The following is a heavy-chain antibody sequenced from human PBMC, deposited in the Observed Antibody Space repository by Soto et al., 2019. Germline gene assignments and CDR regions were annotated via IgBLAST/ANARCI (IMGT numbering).Heavy chain of an antibody. CDR3: ASPGVGAILTGQPDY. D-gene: IGHD3-9*01. V-gene: IGHV5-51*03. CDR1: GYSFTSYW. Sequence: EVQLVQSGAEVKKPGESLKISCKGSGYSFTSYWIGWVRQMPGKGLEWMGIIYPGDSDTRYSPSFQGQVTISADKTISPAYLQWSSLKASDPAMYYFASPGVGAILTGQPDYWGQGPLVTVSS. J-gene: IGHJ4*02. CDR2: IYPGDSDT.